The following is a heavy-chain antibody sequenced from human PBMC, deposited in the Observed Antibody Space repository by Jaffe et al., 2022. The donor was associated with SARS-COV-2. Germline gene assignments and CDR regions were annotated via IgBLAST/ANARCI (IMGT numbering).Heavy chain of an antibody. V-gene: IGHV2-26*01. J-gene: IGHJ4*02. CDR3: ARMIGGSGSPELFDY. D-gene: IGHD3-10*01. CDR2: IFSNDEK. CDR1: GFSLSNARMG. Sequence: QVTLKESGPVLVKPTETLTLTCTVSGFSLSNARMGVSWIRQPPGKALEWLAHIFSNDEKSYSTSLKSRLTISKDTSKSQVVLTMTNMDPVDTATYYCARMIGGSGSPELFDYWGQGTLVTVSS.